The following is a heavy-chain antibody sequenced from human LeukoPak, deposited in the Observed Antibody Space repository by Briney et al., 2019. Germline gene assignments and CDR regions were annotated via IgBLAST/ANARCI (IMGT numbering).Heavy chain of an antibody. Sequence: GASVKVSCKASGGTFSSYAISWVRQAPGQGLEWMGGIIPIFGTANYAQKFQGRVTITTDESTSTAYMELSSLRSEGTTVYYCARVGLRLTWGHFDYWGQGTLVTVSS. CDR3: ARVGLRLTWGHFDY. CDR1: GGTFSSYA. D-gene: IGHD7-27*01. J-gene: IGHJ4*02. V-gene: IGHV1-69*05. CDR2: IIPIFGTA.